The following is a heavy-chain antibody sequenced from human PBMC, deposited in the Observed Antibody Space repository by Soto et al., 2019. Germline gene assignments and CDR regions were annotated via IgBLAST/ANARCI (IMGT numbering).Heavy chain of an antibody. D-gene: IGHD4-17*01. V-gene: IGHV3-7*03. CDR3: AKLRGDYTVFDY. CDR2: IKQDGSVK. Sequence: HPGGSLRLSCAPSGFTFSNYLMSWVRQAPGQGLEWVASIKQDGSVKHYVDSVKGRFTISRDNAEKSLHLQMNSLRAEDTAVYYCAKLRGDYTVFDYWGQGARVTVSS. J-gene: IGHJ4*02. CDR1: GFTFSNYL.